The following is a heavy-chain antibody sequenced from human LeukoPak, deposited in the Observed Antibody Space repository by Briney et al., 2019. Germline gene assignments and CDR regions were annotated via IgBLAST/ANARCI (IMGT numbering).Heavy chain of an antibody. Sequence: SETLSLTCTVSGGSISSYYWSWIRQPPGKGLEWIGYIYYSGSTNYNPSLKSRVTISVDTSKNQFSLKLSSVTAADTAVYYCARGSGSYYPFDYWGQGTLVTVSS. V-gene: IGHV4-59*08. CDR1: GGSISSYY. CDR2: IYYSGST. J-gene: IGHJ4*02. D-gene: IGHD1-26*01. CDR3: ARGSGSYYPFDY.